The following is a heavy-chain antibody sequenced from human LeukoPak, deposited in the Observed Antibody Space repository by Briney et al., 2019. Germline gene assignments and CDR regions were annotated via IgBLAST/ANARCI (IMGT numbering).Heavy chain of an antibody. CDR1: GYSFTSYW. CDR2: IYPGDSDT. J-gene: IGHJ4*02. D-gene: IGHD4-17*01. CDR3: ARQWAYGDYLLDY. V-gene: IGHV5-51*01. Sequence: GESLQISCKGSGYSFTSYWIGWVRQLPGKGLEWMGIIYPGDSDTRYSPSFQGQVTISADKSISTAYLQWSSLKASDTAMYYCARQWAYGDYLLDYWGQGTLVTVSS.